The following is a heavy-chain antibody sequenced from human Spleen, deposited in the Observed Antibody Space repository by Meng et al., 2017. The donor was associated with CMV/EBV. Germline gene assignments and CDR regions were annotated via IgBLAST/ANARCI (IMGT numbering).Heavy chain of an antibody. CDR1: GFTFSSYA. Sequence: LSLTCVASGFTFSSYAMNWVRQAPGKGLEWVSYISSGGNSIFYADSVKGRFTISRANTKNSLYLQMNSLRAEDTALYYCAREEFPQALRFDPWGQGTLVTVSS. CDR2: ISSGGNSI. D-gene: IGHD3-10*01. J-gene: IGHJ5*02. CDR3: AREEFPQALRFDP. V-gene: IGHV3-48*03.